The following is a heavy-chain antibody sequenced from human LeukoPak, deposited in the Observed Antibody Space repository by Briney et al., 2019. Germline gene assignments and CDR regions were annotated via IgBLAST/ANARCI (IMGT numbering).Heavy chain of an antibody. CDR2: IYYSGST. V-gene: IGHV4-59*01. Sequence: SETLSLACTVSGGSISSYYWSWIRQPPGKGLEWIGYIYYSGSTNYNPSLKSRVTISVDTSKNQFSLKLSSVTAADTAVYYCARVAMGSVDYWGQGTLVTVSS. D-gene: IGHD5-18*01. CDR1: GGSISSYY. J-gene: IGHJ4*02. CDR3: ARVAMGSVDY.